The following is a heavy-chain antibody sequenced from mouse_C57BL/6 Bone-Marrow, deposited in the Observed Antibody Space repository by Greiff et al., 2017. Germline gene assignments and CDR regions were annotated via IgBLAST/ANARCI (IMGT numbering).Heavy chain of an antibody. Sequence: EVKLMESGGGLVQPGGSMKLSCVASGFTFSNYWMNWVRQSPEKGLEWVAQIRLKSDNYATHYAESGKGRFTISRDDSKSSVYLQMNNLRAEDTGIYYCTAYDGYYVGFAYWGQEALVTVSA. D-gene: IGHD2-3*01. CDR2: IRLKSDNYAT. V-gene: IGHV6-3*01. CDR3: TAYDGYYVGFAY. J-gene: IGHJ3*01. CDR1: GFTFSNYW.